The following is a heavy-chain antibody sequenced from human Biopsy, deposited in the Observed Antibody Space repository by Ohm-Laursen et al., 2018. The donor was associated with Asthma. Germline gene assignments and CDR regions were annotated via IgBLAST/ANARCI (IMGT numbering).Heavy chain of an antibody. CDR1: GYTFNRVA. CDR2: INTNSGTP. CDR3: SRAGSTFVADY. V-gene: IGHV7-4-1*01. J-gene: IGHJ4*01. Sequence: GSSVKVSCKASGYTFNRVAVMWVRQAPGQGLEWMGWINTNSGTPTYVQGFRGRFVFSLDPSVTTAYLQIDSLRSEDTGVYCCSRAGSTFVADYWGQGTLVTVSS. D-gene: IGHD5-12*01.